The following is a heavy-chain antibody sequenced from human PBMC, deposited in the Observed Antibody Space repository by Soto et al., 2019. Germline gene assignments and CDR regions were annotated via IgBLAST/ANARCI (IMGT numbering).Heavy chain of an antibody. CDR2: INHSGST. V-gene: IGHV4-34*01. D-gene: IGHD6-13*01. CDR3: ARGRSSSWYENVPFDY. CDR1: GGSFSGYY. J-gene: IGHJ4*02. Sequence: SETLSLTCAVYGGSFSGYYWSWIRQPPGKGLEWIGEINHSGSTNYNPSLKSRVTISVDTSKNQFSLKLSSVTAADTAVYYCARGRSSSWYENVPFDYWGQRTLVTVAS.